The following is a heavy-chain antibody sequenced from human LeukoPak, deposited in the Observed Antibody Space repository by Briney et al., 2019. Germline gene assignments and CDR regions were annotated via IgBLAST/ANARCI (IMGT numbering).Heavy chain of an antibody. D-gene: IGHD1-26*01. V-gene: IGHV3-9*03. J-gene: IGHJ3*02. CDR3: AKDGGSYYMTDAFDI. CDR1: GFTFSSYA. CDR2: ISWNSGSI. Sequence: GGSLRLSCAASGFTFSSYAMSWVRQAPGKGLEWVSGISWNSGSIGYADSVKGRFTISRDNAKNSLYLQMNSLRAEDMALYYCAKDGGSYYMTDAFDIWGQGTMVTVSS.